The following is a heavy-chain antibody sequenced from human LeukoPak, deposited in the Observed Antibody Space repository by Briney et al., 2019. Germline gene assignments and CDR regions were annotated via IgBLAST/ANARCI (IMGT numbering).Heavy chain of an antibody. J-gene: IGHJ5*02. D-gene: IGHD3-10*01. V-gene: IGHV3-48*01. CDR1: GFTFSSYS. Sequence: GGSLRLSCAASGFTFSSYSMNWVRQAPGKGLGWVSYISSSSSTIYYADSVKGRFTISRDNAKNSLYLQMNSLRAEDTAVYYCARDLGRPGFGELDWFDPWGQGTLVTVSS. CDR3: ARDLGRPGFGELDWFDP. CDR2: ISSSSSTI.